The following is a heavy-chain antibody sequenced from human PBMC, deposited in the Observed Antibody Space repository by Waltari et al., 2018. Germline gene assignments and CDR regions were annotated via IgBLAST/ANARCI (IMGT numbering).Heavy chain of an antibody. J-gene: IGHJ3*02. CDR1: GGSFSGYY. V-gene: IGHV4-34*01. Sequence: QVQLQQWGAGLLKPSETLSLTCAVYGGSFSGYYWSWIRQPPGKGLEWSGEIYRSGITTHTPSLQGRVTLPVDKSKNQFSRMLSSVAAADTAVYYCARRTYCTNGVCYVGAFDIWGQGTMVTVSS. CDR2: IYRSGIT. D-gene: IGHD2-8*01. CDR3: ARRTYCTNGVCYVGAFDI.